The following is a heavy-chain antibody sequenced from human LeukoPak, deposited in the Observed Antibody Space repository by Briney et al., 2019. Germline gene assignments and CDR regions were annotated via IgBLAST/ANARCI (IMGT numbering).Heavy chain of an antibody. J-gene: IGHJ4*02. V-gene: IGHV3-23*01. CDR3: AKTLFDCSGGSCYGAYFDD. CDR2: MTGSAAT. Sequence: TGGSLRLSCVGSGFSFSSYAVSWVRQAPGMGLEWVSGMTGSAATYYADSVKGRFSISRDNSKNTLHLQMNSLRAEDTAVYYCAKTLFDCSGGSCYGAYFDDWGQGTLVTVSS. CDR1: GFSFSSYA. D-gene: IGHD2-15*01.